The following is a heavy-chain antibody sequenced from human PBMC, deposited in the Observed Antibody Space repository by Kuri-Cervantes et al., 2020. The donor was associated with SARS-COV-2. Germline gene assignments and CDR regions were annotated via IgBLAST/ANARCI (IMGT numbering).Heavy chain of an antibody. CDR3: ARDFDDLYYYYYMDV. J-gene: IGHJ6*03. Sequence: SCKVSGYTLTELSMHWVRQAPGKGLEWVAVISYDGSNKYYADSVKGRFTISRDNSKNTLYLQMNSLRAEDTAVYYCARDFDDLYYYYYMDVWGKGTTVTVSS. CDR1: GYTLTELS. D-gene: IGHD3-3*01. CDR2: ISYDGSNK. V-gene: IGHV3-30-3*01.